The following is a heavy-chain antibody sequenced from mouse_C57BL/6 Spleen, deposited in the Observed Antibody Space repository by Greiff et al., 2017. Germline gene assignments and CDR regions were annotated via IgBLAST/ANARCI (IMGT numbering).Heavy chain of an antibody. D-gene: IGHD2-4*01. V-gene: IGHV1-52*01. CDR2: IDPSDSET. CDR3: ARRYDYDEGPYAMDY. J-gene: IGHJ4*01. CDR1: GYTFTSYW. Sequence: QVQLQQPGAELVRPGSSVKLSCKASGYTFTSYWMHWVKQRPIQGLEWIGNIDPSDSETHYNQKFKDKATLTVDKSSSKTYMQLSSLTSEDSAVYYCARRYDYDEGPYAMDYWGQGTSVTVSS.